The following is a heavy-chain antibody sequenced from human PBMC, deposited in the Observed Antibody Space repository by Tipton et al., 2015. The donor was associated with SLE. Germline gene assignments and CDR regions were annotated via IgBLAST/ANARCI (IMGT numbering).Heavy chain of an antibody. CDR3: ARGERSSMPDY. CDR1: GGSISTSDFY. D-gene: IGHD2-2*01. CDR2: IFYSGST. Sequence: TLSLTCTVSGGSISTSDFYWGWIRQPPGKGLEWIGSIFYSGSTYYNPSLKSRVTISVDTSKNQFSLNLDSVTAADTALYYCARGERSSMPDYWGQGTLVTVSS. J-gene: IGHJ4*02. V-gene: IGHV4-39*01.